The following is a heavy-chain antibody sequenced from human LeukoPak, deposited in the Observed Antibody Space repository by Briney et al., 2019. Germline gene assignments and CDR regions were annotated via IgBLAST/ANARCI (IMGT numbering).Heavy chain of an antibody. J-gene: IGHJ4*02. D-gene: IGHD2-2*01. CDR1: GFTFSSYA. Sequence: AGGSLRLSCAASGFTFSSYAMSWVRQAPGKGLEWVSAISGSGGSTYYADSVKGRFTISRDNSKNTLYLQMNSLRAEDTAAYYCAKGTGIVVPAAIPDYWGQGTLVTVSS. CDR3: AKGTGIVVPAAIPDY. CDR2: ISGSGGST. V-gene: IGHV3-23*01.